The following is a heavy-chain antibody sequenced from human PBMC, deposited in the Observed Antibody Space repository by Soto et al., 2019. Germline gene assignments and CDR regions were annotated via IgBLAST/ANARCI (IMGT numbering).Heavy chain of an antibody. CDR1: RGTFSTYA. J-gene: IGHJ4*02. CDR3: ASSFTYYYDSSGYKSFDY. Sequence: SVKVYCNASRGTFSTYAISCVRQAPGQGLEWMGGIIPIFGTANYAQKFQGRVTITADESTSTAYMEPSSLRSEDTAVYYCASSFTYYYDSSGYKSFDYWGQGTLVTASS. CDR2: IIPIFGTA. D-gene: IGHD3-22*01. V-gene: IGHV1-69*13.